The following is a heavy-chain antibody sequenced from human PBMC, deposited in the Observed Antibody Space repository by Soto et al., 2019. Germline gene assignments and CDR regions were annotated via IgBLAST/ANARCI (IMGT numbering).Heavy chain of an antibody. CDR3: ARVNPPHCGGGTCFDD. CDR1: GFTFSDYG. Sequence: HPGGSLRLSCETSGFTFSDYGMHWVRQAPGNGLEWVAVIWFDGSNEWYADPVKGRFRVSRDKARNTFYLQMNSLRAEDTAVYYCARVNPPHCGGGTCFDDWGKGSLVTGYS. V-gene: IGHV3-33*01. J-gene: IGHJ5*02. D-gene: IGHD2-21*01. CDR2: IWFDGSNE.